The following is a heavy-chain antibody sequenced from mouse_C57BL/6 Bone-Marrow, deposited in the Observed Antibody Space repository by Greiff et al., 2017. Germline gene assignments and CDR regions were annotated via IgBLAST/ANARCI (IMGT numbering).Heavy chain of an antibody. D-gene: IGHD1-1*01. J-gene: IGHJ2*01. CDR1: GYTFTSYW. CDR3: ATDPSITTVVAPPYYFDY. CDR2: IDPSASYT. V-gene: IGHV1-59*01. Sequence: VQLQQPGAELVRPGTSVKLSCKASGYTFTSYWMHWVKQRPGQGLEWIGVIDPSASYTTYNQKFKGKATLTVDTSSSTAYMQLTSLTSVDSAVYNCATDPSITTVVAPPYYFDYWGQGTTLTVSS.